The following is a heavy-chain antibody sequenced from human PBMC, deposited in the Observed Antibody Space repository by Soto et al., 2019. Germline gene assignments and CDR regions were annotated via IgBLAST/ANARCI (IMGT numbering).Heavy chain of an antibody. D-gene: IGHD2-2*01. J-gene: IGHJ6*02. CDR1: GATFSSYA. Sequence: QVQLVQSGAEVKKPGSSVKVSCKASGATFSSYAISWVRQAPGQGLEWMGGIIPISDTTNYAQKFQGRVTIPADESTSTAYMELSSLRSEDTAVYYCARSQGSSTSLEIYYYYYYGMDVWGQGTTVTVSS. V-gene: IGHV1-69*01. CDR2: IIPISDTT. CDR3: ARSQGSSTSLEIYYYYYYGMDV.